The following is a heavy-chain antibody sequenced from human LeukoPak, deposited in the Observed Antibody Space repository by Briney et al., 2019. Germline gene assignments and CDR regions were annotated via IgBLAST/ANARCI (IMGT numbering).Heavy chain of an antibody. D-gene: IGHD1-14*01. Sequence: SETLSLTCAVSGGFISSGGYSWSWIRQPPGKGLEWIGYISHTGSTYYNPSLKSRVTISVDTSQSQFSLKLTSVTAADTAVYYCARGGSDRNAGYYFDSWGQGTLVTVSS. V-gene: IGHV4-30-2*01. J-gene: IGHJ4*02. CDR1: GGFISSGGYS. CDR3: ARGGSDRNAGYYFDS. CDR2: ISHTGST.